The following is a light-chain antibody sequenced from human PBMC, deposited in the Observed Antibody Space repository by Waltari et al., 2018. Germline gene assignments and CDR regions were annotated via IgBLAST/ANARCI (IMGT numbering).Light chain of an antibody. CDR2: DVS. CDR3: CSYAGSVV. Sequence: QSALTQPHAVSGSPGQSVTIACTGARSDVGGYDYVSWYQQHPVKAPKLMIYDVSKRPSGVPDRFSGSKSGNTASLTISGLQAEDEADYYCCSYAGSVVFGGGTKLTVL. CDR1: RSDVGGYDY. V-gene: IGLV2-11*01. J-gene: IGLJ2*01.